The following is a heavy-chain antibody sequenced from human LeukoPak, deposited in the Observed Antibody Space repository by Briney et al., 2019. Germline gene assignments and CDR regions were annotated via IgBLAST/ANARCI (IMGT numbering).Heavy chain of an antibody. CDR1: GFMFSSNW. D-gene: IGHD3-16*01. V-gene: IGHV3-7*03. J-gene: IGHJ3*02. Sequence: GGSLRLSCAASGFMFSSNWMSWVRPAPGKGLEWAANIKEDGTETIYVDSVKGRFTISRDNAKNSLYLQLNSLRAEDTAVYYCARGWASSRRKAFDIWGQGTMVTVSS. CDR2: IKEDGTET. CDR3: ARGWASSRRKAFDI.